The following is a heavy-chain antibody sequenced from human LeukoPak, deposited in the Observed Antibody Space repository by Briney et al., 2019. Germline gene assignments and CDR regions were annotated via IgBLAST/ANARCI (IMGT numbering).Heavy chain of an antibody. CDR3: ARDQDRSDAFDI. CDR1: GFTFDDYA. Sequence: GGSLRLSCAASGFTFDDYAMHWVRQAPGKGLEWVSGISWNSGSIGYADSVKGRFTISRDNAKNSLYLQMNSLRAEDTAVYYCARDQDRSDAFDIWGQGTMVTVSS. V-gene: IGHV3-9*01. J-gene: IGHJ3*02. CDR2: ISWNSGSI.